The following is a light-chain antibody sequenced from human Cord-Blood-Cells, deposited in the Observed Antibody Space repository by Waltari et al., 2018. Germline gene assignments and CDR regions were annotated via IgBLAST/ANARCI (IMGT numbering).Light chain of an antibody. CDR3: QQYGSSPWT. V-gene: IGKV3-20*01. J-gene: IGKJ1*01. Sequence: EIVLTQSPGTLSLSPGERATLSCRASQSVSSSHLAWYQQKPGQAPRLLIYGASSRATGIQDRFSGSGSGTDFTLTISRLEPEDFAVYYCQQYGSSPWTFGQGTKVEIK. CDR1: QSVSSSH. CDR2: GAS.